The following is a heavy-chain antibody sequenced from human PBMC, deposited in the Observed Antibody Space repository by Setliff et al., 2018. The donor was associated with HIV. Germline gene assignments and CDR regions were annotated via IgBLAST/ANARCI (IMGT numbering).Heavy chain of an antibody. D-gene: IGHD2-8*01. CDR3: ASKVHCTNGVCLDAFDI. CDR2: INPNSGGT. CDR1: GYTFTAYF. J-gene: IGHJ3*02. V-gene: IGHV1-2*06. Sequence: ASVKVSCKASGYTFTAYFMHWVRQAPGQGLEWMGRINPNSGGTNYAQKFQGRVTMTRDASITTAYMELSRLRSDDTAVYYCASKVHCTNGVCLDAFDIWGQGTMVTVSS.